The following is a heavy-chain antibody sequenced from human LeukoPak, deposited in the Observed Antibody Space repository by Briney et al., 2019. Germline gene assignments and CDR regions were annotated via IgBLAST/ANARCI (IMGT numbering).Heavy chain of an antibody. CDR1: GGSISSYY. CDR3: ARDSPLQLGAFDI. CDR2: IYYSGST. D-gene: IGHD5-18*01. V-gene: IGHV4-59*01. J-gene: IGHJ3*02. Sequence: SETLSLTCTVSGGSISSYYWSWIRQPPGKGLKWIGYIYYSGSTNYNPSLKSRVTISVDTSKNQFSLKLSSVTAADTAVYYCARDSPLQLGAFDIWGQGTMVTVSS.